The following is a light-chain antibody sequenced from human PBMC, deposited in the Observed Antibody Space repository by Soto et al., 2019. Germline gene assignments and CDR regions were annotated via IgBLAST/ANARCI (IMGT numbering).Light chain of an antibody. V-gene: IGKV1-33*01. CDR3: QQYDNLPIT. Sequence: DIQMTQSPSSLSASVGDRVTITCQASQDISNYLNWYQQKPGKAPKLLIYDASNLETGVPSRFSESGSGTEFTFTISSLQPEDIATYYCQQYDNLPITFGGGTKVEIK. J-gene: IGKJ4*01. CDR2: DAS. CDR1: QDISNY.